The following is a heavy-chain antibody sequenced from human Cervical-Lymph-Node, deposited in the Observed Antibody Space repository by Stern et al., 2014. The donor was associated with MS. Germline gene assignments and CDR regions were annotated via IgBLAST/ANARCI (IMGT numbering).Heavy chain of an antibody. CDR3: ARVERVPAAPDY. CDR2: ISSNGGRT. V-gene: IGHV3-64*01. Sequence: QLVQSGGGLVQPGGSLRLSCAASGFTFSSYAMHWVRQAPGKGLEYVSAISSNGGRTSYANSVKGRFTISRDNSKNTLYLQMGSLRAEDMAVYYCARVERVPAAPDYWGQGTLVTVSS. CDR1: GFTFSSYA. D-gene: IGHD2-2*01. J-gene: IGHJ4*02.